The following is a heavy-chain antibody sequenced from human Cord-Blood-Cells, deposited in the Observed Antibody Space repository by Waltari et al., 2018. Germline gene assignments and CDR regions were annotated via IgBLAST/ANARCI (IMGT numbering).Heavy chain of an antibody. CDR3: ARDHSGSYYLNAFDI. V-gene: IGHV1-69*09. J-gene: IGHJ3*02. D-gene: IGHD1-26*01. CDR2: IIPSLGIA. Sequence: QVQLVQSGAEVKTPGSSVKVSCKASGGTFSSYAIRWVRQAPGQGLEWMGRIIPSLGIANYAQKFQGRVTITADKSTSTAYMELSSLRSEDTAVYYCARDHSGSYYLNAFDIWGQGTMVTVSS. CDR1: GGTFSSYA.